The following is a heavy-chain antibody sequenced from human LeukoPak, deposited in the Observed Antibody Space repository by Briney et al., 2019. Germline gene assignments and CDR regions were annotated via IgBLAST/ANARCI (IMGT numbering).Heavy chain of an antibody. Sequence: SETLSLACTVSGGSISSYYWSWIRQPPGKGLEWIGYIYYSGSTNYNPSLKSRVTISVDTSKNQFSLKLSSVTAADTAVYYCARSPDYGEPFDYWGQGTLVTVSP. V-gene: IGHV4-59*01. CDR3: ARSPDYGEPFDY. D-gene: IGHD4-17*01. J-gene: IGHJ4*02. CDR1: GGSISSYY. CDR2: IYYSGST.